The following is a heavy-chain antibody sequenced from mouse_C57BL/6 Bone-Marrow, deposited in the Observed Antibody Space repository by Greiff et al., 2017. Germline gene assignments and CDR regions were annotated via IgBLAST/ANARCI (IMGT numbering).Heavy chain of an antibody. Sequence: VHVKQSGPELVKPGASVKISCKASGYTFTDYYMNWVKQSHGKSLEWIGDINPNNGGTSYNQKLKGQATLTVDKSSSTAYMELRSLTSEDSAVYYCARDYYGSSWYFDYWGQGTILTVSS. D-gene: IGHD1-1*01. CDR2: INPNNGGT. CDR3: ARDYYGSSWYFDY. CDR1: GYTFTDYY. J-gene: IGHJ2*01. V-gene: IGHV1-26*01.